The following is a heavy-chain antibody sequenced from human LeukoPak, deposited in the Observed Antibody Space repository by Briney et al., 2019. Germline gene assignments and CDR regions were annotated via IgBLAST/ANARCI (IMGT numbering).Heavy chain of an antibody. Sequence: SETLSLTCTVSGGSISSYYWNWIRQPPGKGLEWIGSIYYSGSTYYNPSLKSRVTISVDTSKNQFSLKLSSVTAADTAVYYCARQAIAAAGTDYFDYWGQGTLVTVSS. D-gene: IGHD6-13*01. J-gene: IGHJ4*02. V-gene: IGHV4-59*05. CDR2: IYYSGST. CDR1: GGSISSYY. CDR3: ARQAIAAAGTDYFDY.